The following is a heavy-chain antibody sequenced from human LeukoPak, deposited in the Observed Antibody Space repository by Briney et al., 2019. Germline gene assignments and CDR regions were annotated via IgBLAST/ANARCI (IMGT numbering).Heavy chain of an antibody. V-gene: IGHV4-34*01. CDR1: GGSFSGYY. D-gene: IGHD3-22*01. J-gene: IGHJ4*02. Sequence: PSETLSLTCAVYGGSFSGYYWSWIRQPPGKGLEWIGEINHSGGTNYNPSLKSRVTISVDTSKNQFSLKLSSVTAADTAVYYCARGPGTDSSGYYQKEREDFDYWGQGTLVTVSS. CDR2: INHSGGT. CDR3: ARGPGTDSSGYYQKEREDFDY.